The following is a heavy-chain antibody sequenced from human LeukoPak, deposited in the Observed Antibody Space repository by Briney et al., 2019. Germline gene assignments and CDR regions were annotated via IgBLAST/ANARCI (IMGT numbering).Heavy chain of an antibody. J-gene: IGHJ6*02. V-gene: IGHV4-59*08. CDR2: IFNNANT. CDR3: AIRTIRGDNSYYDTDYFFGMDV. D-gene: IGHD3-9*01. CDR1: GGFISSFY. Sequence: SETLSLTCTVSGGFISSFYWSWIRQSPGKGLEWIGYIFNNANTNYNPSLGSRVTISGDTSRDQFSLKLISVTAADSAVYYCAIRTIRGDNSYYDTDYFFGMDVWGQGTTVTVSS.